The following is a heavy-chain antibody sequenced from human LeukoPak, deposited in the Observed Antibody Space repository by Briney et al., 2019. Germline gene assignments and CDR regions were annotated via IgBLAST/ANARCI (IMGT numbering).Heavy chain of an antibody. CDR1: GGSISSGGYY. D-gene: IGHD6-13*01. J-gene: IGHJ4*02. CDR3: ARDARIAAAGFSRGVDY. V-gene: IGHV4-31*03. Sequence: SETLSLTCTVSGGSISSGGYYSSWIRQHPGKGLEWIGYIYYSGSTYYNPSLKSRVTISVDTSKNQFSLKLSSVTAADTAVYYCARDARIAAAGFSRGVDYWGQGTLVTVSS. CDR2: IYYSGST.